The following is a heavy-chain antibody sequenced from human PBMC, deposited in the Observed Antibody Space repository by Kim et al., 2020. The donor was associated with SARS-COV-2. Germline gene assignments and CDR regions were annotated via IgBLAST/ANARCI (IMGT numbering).Heavy chain of an antibody. CDR3: SRAPGGSYFYGLVV. CDR2: IWYDGSNE. V-gene: IGHV3-33*01. Sequence: GGSLRLSCAASGFTFSSYGMHWVRQAPGKGLEWVAFIWYDGSNEYYADSVKGRFTISRDKYTLYLQLNSMRAGDTAAYYCSRAPGGSYFYGLVVWGQGTT. D-gene: IGHD3-16*01. J-gene: IGHJ6*02. CDR1: GFTFSSYG.